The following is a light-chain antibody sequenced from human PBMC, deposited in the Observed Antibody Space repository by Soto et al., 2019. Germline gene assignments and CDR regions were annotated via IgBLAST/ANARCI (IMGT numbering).Light chain of an antibody. V-gene: IGKV1-5*01. CDR3: QQHNSYPWT. Sequence: DVQMTHSAFTLSSSIGDRVTITCRAIQSISSWLAWYQQKPGKAPKLLIYDASSLESGVPSRFSGSGSGTEFTLTITSLQPDDFATYSCQQHNSYPWTLPQGAKVDI. CDR2: DAS. J-gene: IGKJ1*01. CDR1: QSISSW.